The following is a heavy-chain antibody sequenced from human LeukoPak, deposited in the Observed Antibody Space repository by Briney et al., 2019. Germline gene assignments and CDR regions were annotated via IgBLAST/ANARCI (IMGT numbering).Heavy chain of an antibody. CDR3: ARENHDYYDSSGYLNYFDY. CDR2: IIPIFGTA. CDR1: GGTFSSYA. D-gene: IGHD3-22*01. J-gene: IGHJ4*02. V-gene: IGHV1-69*06. Sequence: VKVSCKASGGTFSSYALSWVRQAPGQGLEWMGGIIPIFGTANYAQKFQGRVTITADKSTSTAYMELSSLRSEDTAVYYCARENHDYYDSSGYLNYFDYWGQGTLVTVSS.